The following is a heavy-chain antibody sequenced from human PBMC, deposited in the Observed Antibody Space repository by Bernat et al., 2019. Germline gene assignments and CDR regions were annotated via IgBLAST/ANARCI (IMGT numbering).Heavy chain of an antibody. V-gene: IGHV3-15*01. CDR2: IKSNTNGGTT. CDR1: GFTFSNAW. D-gene: IGHD3-10*02. CDR3: AIYVSD. J-gene: IGHJ4*02. Sequence: EVQLVESGGGLVKPGGSLRLSCAASGFTFSNAWMSWVRQAPGKGLEWVGRIKSNTNGGTTDYAAPVKGRFTISRDDSKHTLYLQMNSLKTEDTAVYYCAIYVSDWGQGTLVTVSS.